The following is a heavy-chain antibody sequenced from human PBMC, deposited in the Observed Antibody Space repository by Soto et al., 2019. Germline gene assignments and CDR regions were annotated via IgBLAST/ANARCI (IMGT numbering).Heavy chain of an antibody. J-gene: IGHJ5*02. V-gene: IGHV4-31*03. Sequence: TLSLTCTVSGGSISSGGFYWSWIRQLPEKGLEWIAYIFPSGSTPYNPSLRSRVSISADTSKNQLSLSLTSVTVADTAVYYCARGGSRANWLDPWRQGIRVP. CDR2: IFPSGST. CDR3: ARGGSRANWLDP. CDR1: GGSISSGGFY.